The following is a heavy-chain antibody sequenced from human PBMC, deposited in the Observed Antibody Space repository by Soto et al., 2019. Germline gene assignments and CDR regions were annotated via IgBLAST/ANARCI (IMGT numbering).Heavy chain of an antibody. CDR1: GGSINSYY. V-gene: IGHV4-59*01. CDR2: LSYSGNF. CDR3: ARQSCSGGGCYSGPQDWYFSL. J-gene: IGHJ2*01. Sequence: QVQLQESGPGLVKPSETLSLTCTVSGGSINSYYWSWIRQPPGKGLEWIGSLSYSGNFYYNPSLKSRISISVDTSKNQFSLTLTSVAAADTAVYYSARQSCSGGGCYSGPQDWYFSLWGRGTLVTVSS. D-gene: IGHD2-15*01.